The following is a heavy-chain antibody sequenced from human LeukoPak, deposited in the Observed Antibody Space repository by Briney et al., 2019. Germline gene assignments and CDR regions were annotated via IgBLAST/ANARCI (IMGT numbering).Heavy chain of an antibody. J-gene: IGHJ4*02. V-gene: IGHV1-46*01. CDR3: ARDGAGDNSGAYFDY. CDR1: GCTFTSYY. CDR2: INPSSAGT. Sequence: GASVKVSCKASGCTFTSYYIHWVRQAPGQGLEWMGIINPSSAGTTYTQTFQGRVTMTRDTSTSTVYMELSSLRSEDTAVYYCARDGAGDNSGAYFDYWGQGTLVTVSS. D-gene: IGHD4-23*01.